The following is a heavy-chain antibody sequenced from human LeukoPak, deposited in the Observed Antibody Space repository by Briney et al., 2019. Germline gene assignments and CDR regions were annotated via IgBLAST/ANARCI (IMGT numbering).Heavy chain of an antibody. CDR3: AGRGLSTGWTFDY. D-gene: IGHD6-19*01. CDR2: IHTSGST. CDR1: GGSISTYC. Sequence: PSETLSLTCSVSGGSISTYCWSWIRQPAGKGLEWIAQIHTSGSTNFNPSLKSRVSISMDTPNNQFSLMISSVTAADTAIYYCAGRGLSTGWTFDYWGHGTLVTVSS. V-gene: IGHV4-4*07. J-gene: IGHJ4*01.